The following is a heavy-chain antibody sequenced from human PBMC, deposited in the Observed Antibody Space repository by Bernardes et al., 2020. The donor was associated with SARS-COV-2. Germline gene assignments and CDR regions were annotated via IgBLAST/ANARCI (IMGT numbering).Heavy chain of an antibody. Sequence: GGPLTLSCAGSGFRFNAHALTWVRRAPGKGLEWVYSISGSGDRTYYADSVKGRFTISRDISKKTVYLQMNSLRAEDTALYYCAKDRDIVLGRGPISYAMDVWGQGTTVTVSS. V-gene: IGHV3-23*01. J-gene: IGHJ6*02. CDR2: ISGSGDRT. CDR1: GFRFNAHA. D-gene: IGHD2-8*01. CDR3: AKDRDIVLGRGPISYAMDV.